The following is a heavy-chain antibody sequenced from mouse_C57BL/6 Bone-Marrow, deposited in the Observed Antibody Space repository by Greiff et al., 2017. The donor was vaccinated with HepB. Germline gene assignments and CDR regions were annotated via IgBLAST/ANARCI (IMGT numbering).Heavy chain of an antibody. Sequence: EVQLQQSGAELVRPGASVKLSCTASGFNIKDDYMHWVKQRPEQGLEWIGWIDPENGDTEYASKFQGKATITADPFSNTAYLQLSSLTSEDTAVYYCTTILNYYGSSSYLDVWGTGTTVTVSS. D-gene: IGHD1-1*01. CDR1: GFNIKDDY. CDR2: IDPENGDT. J-gene: IGHJ1*03. CDR3: TTILNYYGSSSYLDV. V-gene: IGHV14-4*01.